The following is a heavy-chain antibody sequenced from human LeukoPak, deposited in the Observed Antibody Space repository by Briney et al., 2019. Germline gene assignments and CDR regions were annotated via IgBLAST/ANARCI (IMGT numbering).Heavy chain of an antibody. Sequence: SETLSLTCTVSDGSTSTRNYFWGWIRQPPGRGLEWIASIYLSGHTYYNPSLKSRVAMSVDTSKNQFSLKLSSVTAADTAVYYCARHEYYDTSGYYEARFDPWGQGTLVTVSS. V-gene: IGHV4-39*01. J-gene: IGHJ5*02. D-gene: IGHD3-22*01. CDR2: IYLSGHT. CDR3: ARHEYYDTSGYYEARFDP. CDR1: DGSTSTRNYF.